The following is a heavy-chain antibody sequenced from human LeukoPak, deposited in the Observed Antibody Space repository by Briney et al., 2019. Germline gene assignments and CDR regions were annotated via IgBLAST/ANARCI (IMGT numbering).Heavy chain of an antibody. CDR1: GFTFSSYS. CDR3: ARDPPYSSGWYFSY. CDR2: ISSSSSTI. Sequence: GGSLRLSCAASGFTFSSYSMNWARQAPGKGLEWVSYISSSSSTIYYADSVKGRFTISRDNAKNSLYLQMNSLRAEDTAVYYCARDPPYSSGWYFSYWGQGTLVTVSS. V-gene: IGHV3-48*04. D-gene: IGHD6-19*01. J-gene: IGHJ4*02.